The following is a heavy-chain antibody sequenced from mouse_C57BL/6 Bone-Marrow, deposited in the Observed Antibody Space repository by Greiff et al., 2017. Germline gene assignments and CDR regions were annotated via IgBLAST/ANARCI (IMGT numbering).Heavy chain of an antibody. J-gene: IGHJ2*01. CDR3: TTTVVAHFDY. CDR1: GYTFTSYW. V-gene: IGHV1-61*01. CDR2: IYPSDSET. D-gene: IGHD1-1*01. Sequence: QVHVKQPGAELVRPGSSVKLSCKASGYTFTSYWMDWVKQRPGQGLEWIGNIYPSDSETHYNQKFKDKATLTVNKSSSTAYMQLSSLTSEDSAVYYCTTTVVAHFDYWGQGTTLTVSS.